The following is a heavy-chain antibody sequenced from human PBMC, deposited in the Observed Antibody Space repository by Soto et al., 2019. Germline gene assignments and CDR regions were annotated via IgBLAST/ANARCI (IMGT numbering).Heavy chain of an antibody. CDR2: ISGSGGST. Sequence: GGSLRLSCAASGFTFSSYAMSWVRQAPGKGLEWVSAISGSGGSTYYADSVKGRFTISRDNSKNTLYLQMNSLRAEDTAVYYCAKNTGYSGYDFPLRARDPYYYYGMDVWGQGTTVTVSS. CDR3: AKNTGYSGYDFPLRARDPYYYYGMDV. J-gene: IGHJ6*02. V-gene: IGHV3-23*01. D-gene: IGHD5-12*01. CDR1: GFTFSSYA.